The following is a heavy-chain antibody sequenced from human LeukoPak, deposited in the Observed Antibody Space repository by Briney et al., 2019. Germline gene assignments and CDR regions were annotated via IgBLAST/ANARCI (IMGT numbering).Heavy chain of an antibody. V-gene: IGHV3-21*01. J-gene: IGHJ4*02. CDR3: ARDGVLESSSAFYFDY. CDR2: ISFSGPYI. CDR1: GFTFSSYG. D-gene: IGHD1-1*01. Sequence: GGSLRLSCAASGFTFSSYGMSWVRQAPGKGLEWVSSISFSGPYIYYAASVKGRFTISRDNAKKSVFLQLNSVKVEDTAVYYCARDGVLESSSAFYFDYWGQGTLVTVSS.